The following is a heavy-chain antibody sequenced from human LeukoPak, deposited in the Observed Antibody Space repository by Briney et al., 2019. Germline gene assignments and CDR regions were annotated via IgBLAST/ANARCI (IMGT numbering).Heavy chain of an antibody. V-gene: IGHV4-34*01. J-gene: IGHJ4*02. CDR1: GGFDIYY. CDR3: ARDLGRYGYYFDY. Sequence: SETLSLTCAVYGGFDIYYWTIVRQPPGKGLEWIGETTFRGKTNYNPSLKGRVTISVDRTTQQFSLKLTSVTVADTAVYYCARDLGRYGYYFDYWGQGTLVTVSS. D-gene: IGHD1-1*01. CDR2: TTFRGKT.